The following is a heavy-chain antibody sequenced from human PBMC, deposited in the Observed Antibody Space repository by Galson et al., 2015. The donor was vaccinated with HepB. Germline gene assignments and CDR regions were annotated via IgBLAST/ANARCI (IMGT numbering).Heavy chain of an antibody. Sequence: SLRLSCAASGFTFSSYGMHWVRQAPGKGLEWVSSIGSSSSYIYYADSVKGRFTISRDNAKNSLYLQMNSLRAEDTAVYYCARDPGLWLPREYYGMDVWGQGTTVTVSS. D-gene: IGHD2-21*01. V-gene: IGHV3-21*01. J-gene: IGHJ6*02. CDR3: ARDPGLWLPREYYGMDV. CDR1: GFTFSSYG. CDR2: IGSSSSYI.